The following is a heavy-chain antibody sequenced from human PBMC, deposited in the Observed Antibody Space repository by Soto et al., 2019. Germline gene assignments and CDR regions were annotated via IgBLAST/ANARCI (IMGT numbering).Heavy chain of an antibody. J-gene: IGHJ4*02. D-gene: IGHD2-2*01. CDR3: ARDNGIVVVPAAFYFDY. Sequence: PGGSLSLSCAASGFTFSSYAMHWVRQAPGKGLEWVAVISYDGSNKYYADSVKGRFTISRDNSKNTLYLQMNSLRAEDTAVYYCARDNGIVVVPAAFYFDYWGQGTLVTVSS. CDR1: GFTFSSYA. V-gene: IGHV3-30-3*01. CDR2: ISYDGSNK.